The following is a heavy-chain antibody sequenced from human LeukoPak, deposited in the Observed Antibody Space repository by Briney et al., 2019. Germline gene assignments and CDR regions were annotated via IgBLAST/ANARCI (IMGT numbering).Heavy chain of an antibody. CDR3: ARGGATRPDF. J-gene: IGHJ4*02. Sequence: GGSLRLSCAASGFTFSTYWMSWFRQTPGKGLEWAAKIKADGGEKDHVASVKGRFTISRDNAKNSLYLQMNSLRVEDTAVYYCARGGATRPDFWGQGTLVTVSS. V-gene: IGHV3-7*01. CDR2: IKADGGEK. D-gene: IGHD1-26*01. CDR1: GFTFSTYW.